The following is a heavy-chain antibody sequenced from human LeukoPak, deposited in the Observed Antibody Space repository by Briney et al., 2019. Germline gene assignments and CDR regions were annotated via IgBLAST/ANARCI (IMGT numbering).Heavy chain of an antibody. CDR1: GFTFSSYS. V-gene: IGHV3-48*01. J-gene: IGHJ4*02. CDR3: ARGLGATQSH. Sequence: GGSLRLSCAASGFTFSSYSMNWVRQAPGKGLEWVSHITASGTAMFYADSVKGRFTISRDNSKNTLYLQMNGLRAEDTAVYYCARGLGATQSHWGQGTLVTVSS. D-gene: IGHD1-26*01. CDR2: ITASGTAM.